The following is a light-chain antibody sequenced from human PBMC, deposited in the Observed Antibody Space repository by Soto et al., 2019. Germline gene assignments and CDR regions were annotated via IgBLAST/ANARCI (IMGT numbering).Light chain of an antibody. CDR3: QQYNSYSPWT. CDR1: QSISSW. V-gene: IGKV1-5*03. J-gene: IGKJ1*01. CDR2: KAS. Sequence: DIQMTQSPSTLSASVGDRVTITCRASQSISSWLAWYQQKPGKAPKLLIYKASSLESGVPSRFSGSGSGTDFTLTISSLQTDDFATYYCQQYNSYSPWTFGQGTKVEIK.